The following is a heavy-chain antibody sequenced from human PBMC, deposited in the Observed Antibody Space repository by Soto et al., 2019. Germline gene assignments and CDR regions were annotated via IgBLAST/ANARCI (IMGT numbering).Heavy chain of an antibody. V-gene: IGHV3-7*01. J-gene: IGHJ6*02. CDR2: IKQDGSEK. CDR1: GFTFSSYW. CDR3: ARFLKLGFGGSEGDYYYYGMDV. D-gene: IGHD3-10*01. Sequence: PGGSLRLSCAASGFTFSSYWMSWVRQAPGKGLEWVANIKQDGSEKYYVDSVKGRFTISRDNAKNSLYLQMNSLRAEDTAVYYCARFLKLGFGGSEGDYYYYGMDVWGQGTTVTVYS.